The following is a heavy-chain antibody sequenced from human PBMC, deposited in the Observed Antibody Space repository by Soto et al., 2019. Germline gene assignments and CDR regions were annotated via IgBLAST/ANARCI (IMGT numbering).Heavy chain of an antibody. D-gene: IGHD2-15*01. V-gene: IGHV3-23*01. CDR2: ISGSGGST. CDR3: ASGSLAIYYFDY. J-gene: IGHJ4*02. CDR1: GFTFSSYA. Sequence: EVQLLESGGGLVQPGGSLRLSCAASGFTFSSYAMSWVRQAPGKGLEWVSAISGSGGSTYYADSVKGRFTISRDNSKNTLYLQMNSLRAEDTAVYYCASGSLAIYYFDYWGQGTLVTVSS.